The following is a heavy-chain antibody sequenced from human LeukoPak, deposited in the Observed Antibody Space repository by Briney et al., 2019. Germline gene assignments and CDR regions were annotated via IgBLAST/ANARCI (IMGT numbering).Heavy chain of an antibody. V-gene: IGHV4-34*01. D-gene: IGHD3-22*01. J-gene: IGHJ4*02. CDR1: GGSFSGYY. Sequence: PSETLSLTCAVYGGSFSGYYWSWIRQPPGKGLEWIGEINHSGSTNYNPSLKSRVTISVDTSKNQFSLKLSSVTAADTAVYYCARGNAYYYGSSGYLHFDYWGQGTLVTVSS. CDR2: INHSGST. CDR3: ARGNAYYYGSSGYLHFDY.